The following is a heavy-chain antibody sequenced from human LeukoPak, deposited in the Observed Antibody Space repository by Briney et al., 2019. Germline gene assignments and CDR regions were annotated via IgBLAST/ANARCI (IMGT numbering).Heavy chain of an antibody. J-gene: IGHJ4*02. D-gene: IGHD3-22*01. CDR1: GFTFSSYV. V-gene: IGHV3-33*03. Sequence: PGGSLRLSCAASGFTFSSYVMRWVRQAPGKGLEWVADIWYDGSNKYYADSVKGRFTISRDNAKNSLYLQMNSLRAEDTAVYCCYSGSTQKRKYGSSGSIFDYWGQGTLVTVSS. CDR3: YSGSTQKRKYGSSGSIFDY. CDR2: IWYDGSNK.